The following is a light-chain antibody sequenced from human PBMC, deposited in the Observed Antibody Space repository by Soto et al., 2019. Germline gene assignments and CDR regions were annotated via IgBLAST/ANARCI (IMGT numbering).Light chain of an antibody. CDR2: KVS. V-gene: IGKV2-30*02. CDR1: QSLVHSDGIAY. J-gene: IGKJ5*01. Sequence: VVTQSTLSLPVTPGEPASISCRSNQSLVHSDGIAYFSWFQQRPGRSPRRLIYKVSNRDSGVPARFSGSGSGTDFALKISRVEAEDVGVYYCMEGTHWPITFCQGTRLEV. CDR3: MEGTHWPIT.